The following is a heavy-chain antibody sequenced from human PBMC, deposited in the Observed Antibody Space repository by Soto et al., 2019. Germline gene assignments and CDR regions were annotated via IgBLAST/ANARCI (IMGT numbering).Heavy chain of an antibody. V-gene: IGHV4-31*03. CDR2: IHYSGTT. CDR3: ARDLGGYCTGGSCSGLDS. CDR1: GGSISSGGYY. J-gene: IGHJ5*01. Sequence: TLALACTVSGGSISSGGYYCSCIRHHPGNVLEWIGYIHYSGTTYYNPTLKSRVTISVDMSKNQFSLNLSSVTAADTAVYYCARDLGGYCTGGSCSGLDSWGQGTLVTVSS. D-gene: IGHD2-15*01.